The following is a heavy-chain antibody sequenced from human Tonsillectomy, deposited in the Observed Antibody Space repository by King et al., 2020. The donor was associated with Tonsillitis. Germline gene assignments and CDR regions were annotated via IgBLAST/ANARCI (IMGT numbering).Heavy chain of an antibody. V-gene: IGHV3-15*01. CDR3: TTEYIYSNGWWGAKYFDY. J-gene: IGHJ4*02. CDR1: GFTFTSAW. CDR2: IKSKTDGATT. Sequence: VQLVESGGGLVKPGGSLRLSCAASGFTFTSAWMSWVRQAPGKGLEWVGRIKSKTDGATTDYAAPVKGRFTISRDDSKNMLYLQVNSLKTEDTAVYYCTTEYIYSNGWWGAKYFDYWGQGTLVTVSS. D-gene: IGHD6-19*01.